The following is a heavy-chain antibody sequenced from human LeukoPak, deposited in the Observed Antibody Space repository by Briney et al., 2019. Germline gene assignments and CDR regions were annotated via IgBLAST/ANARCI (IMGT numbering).Heavy chain of an antibody. D-gene: IGHD6-19*01. J-gene: IGHJ4*02. CDR2: INSDGSST. CDR1: GSAFGSFW. V-gene: IGHV3-74*01. CDR3: VPEEKYSSGWYYFDY. Sequence: GGSWGPSWAASGSAFGSFWMHWVRQLPGRGRGGVSRINSDGSSTSYADSVKGRFTISRDNAKNTLYLQMNSLRAEDTAVYYCVPEEKYSSGWYYFDYWGQGTLVTVSS.